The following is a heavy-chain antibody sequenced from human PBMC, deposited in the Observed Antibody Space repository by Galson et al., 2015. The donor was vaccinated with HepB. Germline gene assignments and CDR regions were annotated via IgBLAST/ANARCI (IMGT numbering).Heavy chain of an antibody. CDR2: ISRSGDNT. Sequence: SLRLSCAASGFIFDNYVMSWVRQAPGKGLEWVSAISRSGDNTFYADSVKGSFTISRDNSKNILFLQMNNLRAEDTAVYYCAKDLKQWLVACAFDFWGQGTMVTVSS. J-gene: IGHJ3*01. V-gene: IGHV3-23*01. D-gene: IGHD6-19*01. CDR3: AKDLKQWLVACAFDF. CDR1: GFIFDNYV.